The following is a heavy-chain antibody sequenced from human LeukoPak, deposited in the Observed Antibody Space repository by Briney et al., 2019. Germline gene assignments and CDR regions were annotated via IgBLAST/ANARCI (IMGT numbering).Heavy chain of an antibody. Sequence: SVKFSCKASGGTFSSYAISCVRQAPGQGLEWMGGIIPIVGTANYAQKFQGRVTITADESTSTAYMELSSVRSEDTAIYFCARDVFGLDSWGQGTLVIVSS. CDR2: IIPIVGTA. D-gene: IGHD3-10*01. J-gene: IGHJ4*02. CDR1: GGTFSSYA. V-gene: IGHV1-69*13. CDR3: ARDVFGLDS.